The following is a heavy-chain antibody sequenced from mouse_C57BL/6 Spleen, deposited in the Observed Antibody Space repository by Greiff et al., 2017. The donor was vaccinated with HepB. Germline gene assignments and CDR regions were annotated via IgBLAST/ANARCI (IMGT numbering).Heavy chain of an antibody. Sequence: EVQGVESGGDLVKPGGSLKLSCAASGFTFSSYGMSWVRQTPDKRLEWVATISSGGSYTYYPDSVKGRFTISRDNAKNTLYLQMSSLKSEDTAMYYCARDGNSYDAMDYWGRGTSVTVSS. CDR2: ISSGGSYT. CDR1: GFTFSSYG. D-gene: IGHD2-1*01. J-gene: IGHJ4*01. V-gene: IGHV5-6*01. CDR3: ARDGNSYDAMDY.